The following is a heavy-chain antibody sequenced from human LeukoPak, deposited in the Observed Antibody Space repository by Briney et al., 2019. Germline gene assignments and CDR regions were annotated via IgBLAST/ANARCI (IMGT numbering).Heavy chain of an antibody. D-gene: IGHD4-17*01. CDR1: GYSFTSYW. Sequence: GESLKISCKGSGYSFTSYWLGWVRQMPGKGLEWMGIIYPGDSDTRYSTSFQGQVTISADKSISTAYLQWSSLKASDTAMYYCARLVGDYVGDYNWFDPWGQGTLVTVSS. V-gene: IGHV5-51*01. CDR3: ARLVGDYVGDYNWFDP. CDR2: IYPGDSDT. J-gene: IGHJ5*02.